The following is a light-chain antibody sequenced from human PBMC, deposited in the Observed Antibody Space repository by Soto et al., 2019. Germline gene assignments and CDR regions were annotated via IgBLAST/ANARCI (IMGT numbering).Light chain of an antibody. V-gene: IGLV2-8*01. Sequence: QSALTQPPSASGSPGQSVTIACTGTRSDVGAYNSVSWYQQHPGKAPRLMIYEVNKRPSGVPDRFSGSKSGNTASLTVSGLQAEDEADYYCNSHGGSNNFWVFGGGTKVTVL. J-gene: IGLJ3*02. CDR1: RSDVGAYNS. CDR2: EVN. CDR3: NSHGGSNNFWV.